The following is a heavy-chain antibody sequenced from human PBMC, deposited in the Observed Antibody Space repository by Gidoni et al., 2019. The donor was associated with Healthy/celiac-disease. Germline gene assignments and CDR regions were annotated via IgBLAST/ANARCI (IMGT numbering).Heavy chain of an antibody. CDR1: GFTFDDYA. CDR2: ISWNSGSI. CDR3: AKDMGCSGGSCYYYYYGMDV. Sequence: EVQLVESGGGLVQPGRSMRLSCQASGFTFDDYAIHWVRQAPGKGLEWVSGISWNSGSIGYAESVKGRFTISRDNAKNSLYLQMNSLRAEDMALYYCAKDMGCSGGSCYYYYYGMDVWGQGTTVTVSS. J-gene: IGHJ6*02. V-gene: IGHV3-9*03. D-gene: IGHD2-15*01.